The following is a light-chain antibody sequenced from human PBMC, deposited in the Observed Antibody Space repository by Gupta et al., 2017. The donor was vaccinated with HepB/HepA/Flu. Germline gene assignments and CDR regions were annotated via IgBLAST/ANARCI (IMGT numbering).Light chain of an antibody. V-gene: IGLV2-14*03. CDR3: SSYTSSSTRVV. J-gene: IGLJ2*01. Sequence: SALTQPASVSGSPGQSITIPCTGTSSDVGGYNYVSWYQQHPGKAPKLMIYDVSNRPSGVANRFSGSKYGSTASLTISGLQAEEEADYYCSSYTSSSTRVVFGGGTKLTVL. CDR1: SSDVGGYNY. CDR2: DVS.